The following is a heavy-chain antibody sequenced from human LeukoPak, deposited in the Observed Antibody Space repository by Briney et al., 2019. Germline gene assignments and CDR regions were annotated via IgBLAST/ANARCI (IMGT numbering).Heavy chain of an antibody. V-gene: IGHV1-69*06. CDR1: GYTFTGYY. Sequence: RGASVTVSCTVSGYTFTGYYMHWVRQAPGQGLEWMGGIIPIFGTANYAQTSQGRVTTTADKSTSTAYVELSSLRSEDTAVYYCASHGRDIVGDARKRSRYYYYLDVWGKGTTVTVSS. CDR3: ASHGRDIVGDARKRSRYYYYLDV. J-gene: IGHJ6*03. D-gene: IGHD2-15*01. CDR2: IIPIFGTA.